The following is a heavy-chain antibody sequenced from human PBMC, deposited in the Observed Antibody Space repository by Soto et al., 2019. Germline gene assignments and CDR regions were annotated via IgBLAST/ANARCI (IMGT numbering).Heavy chain of an antibody. J-gene: IGHJ6*03. V-gene: IGHV3-74*01. D-gene: IGHD4-17*01. CDR1: GFTFSSYW. CDR2: INSDGSST. Sequence: GGSLRLSCAASGFTFSSYWMHWVRQAPGKGLVWVSRINSDGSSTSYADSVKGRFTISRDNAKNTLYLQMNSLRAEDTAVYYCARGPHPHDYGDFFGYYYYMDVWGKGTTVTVSS. CDR3: ARGPHPHDYGDFFGYYYYMDV.